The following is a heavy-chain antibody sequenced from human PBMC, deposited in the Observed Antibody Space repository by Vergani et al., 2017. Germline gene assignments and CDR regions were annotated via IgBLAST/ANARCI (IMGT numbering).Heavy chain of an antibody. J-gene: IGHJ4*02. V-gene: IGHV4-4*07. Sequence: QVQMQESGPGLVKTSETLSLTCSASGAPISYWCWSWLRQPAGKGLEWIGRLCPSGSTNYKPSLKSRVTMSIDTSKNQFSLKLTSVTAADTAVYYCARDWRRSRDARLVDYWGQGTLVTVSS. CDR2: LCPSGST. D-gene: IGHD3-10*01. CDR3: ARDWRRSRDARLVDY. CDR1: GAPISYWC.